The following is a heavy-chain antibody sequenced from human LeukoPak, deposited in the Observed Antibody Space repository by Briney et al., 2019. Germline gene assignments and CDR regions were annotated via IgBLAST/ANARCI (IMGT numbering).Heavy chain of an antibody. D-gene: IGHD3-10*01. V-gene: IGHV4-38-2*02. Sequence: PSETLSLTCTVSGYSISSGYFWGWIRQPPGKGLEWIGSVCYSGGTYNPSLKSRVTISVDTSKNQFSLNLSSVTAADTAVYYCAREASPARNYYGTGPWGQGTLVTVSS. CDR2: VCYSGGT. J-gene: IGHJ5*02. CDR1: GYSISSGYF. CDR3: AREASPARNYYGTGP.